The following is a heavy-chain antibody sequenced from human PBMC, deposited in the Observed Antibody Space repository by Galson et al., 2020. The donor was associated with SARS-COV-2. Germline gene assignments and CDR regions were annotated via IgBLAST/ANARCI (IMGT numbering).Heavy chain of an antibody. CDR2: ISSSSSTI. D-gene: IGHD3-10*01. Sequence: GESLKISCAASGFTFSSYSMNWVRQAPGKGLEWVSYISSSSSTIYYADSVKGRFTISRDNAKNSLYLQMNSLRDEDTAVYYCARITMLYYYYGMDVWGQGTTVTVSS. CDR3: ARITMLYYYYGMDV. V-gene: IGHV3-48*02. J-gene: IGHJ6*02. CDR1: GFTFSSYS.